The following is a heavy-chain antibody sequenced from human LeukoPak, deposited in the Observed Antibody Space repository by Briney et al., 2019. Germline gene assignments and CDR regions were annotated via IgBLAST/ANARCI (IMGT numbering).Heavy chain of an antibody. CDR3: ARDEEWDYYYYGMDV. Sequence: ASVKVSCKASGYTFTGYYMHWVRQAPGQGLEWMGWINPNSGGTNYAQKFQGRVTMTRDTSISTAYMELSRLRSDDAAVYYCARDEEWDYYYYGMDVWGQGTTVTVSS. V-gene: IGHV1-2*02. CDR1: GYTFTGYY. CDR2: INPNSGGT. D-gene: IGHD2-8*01. J-gene: IGHJ6*02.